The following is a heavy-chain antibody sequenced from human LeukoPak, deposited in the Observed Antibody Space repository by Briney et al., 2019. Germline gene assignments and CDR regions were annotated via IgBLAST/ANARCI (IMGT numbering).Heavy chain of an antibody. V-gene: IGHV1-18*04. Sequence: SVKVSCKASGSTFTSYGISWVRQAPGQGLEWMGWISAYNGNTNYAQRLQGRVTMTTDTSTSTAYMELGSLRSDDTAVYYCARVVVVPAAIYFDYWGQGTLVTVSS. D-gene: IGHD2-2*01. CDR3: ARVVVVPAAIYFDY. CDR1: GSTFTSYG. CDR2: ISAYNGNT. J-gene: IGHJ4*02.